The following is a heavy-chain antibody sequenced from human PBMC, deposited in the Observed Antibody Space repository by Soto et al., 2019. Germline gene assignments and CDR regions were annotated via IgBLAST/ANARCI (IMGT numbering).Heavy chain of an antibody. Sequence: QVQLVQSGAEVKKPGASVKVSCKASGYTFTSYDINWVRQATGQGLEWMGWMNPNSGNTGYAQKLQGRVTMTRNTSIGTAYMELSSLRSEDTAVYYCARRGYSSSWYYYYYYGMDVWGQGTTVTVSS. CDR3: ARRGYSSSWYYYYYYGMDV. CDR1: GYTFTSYD. CDR2: MNPNSGNT. J-gene: IGHJ6*02. D-gene: IGHD6-13*01. V-gene: IGHV1-8*01.